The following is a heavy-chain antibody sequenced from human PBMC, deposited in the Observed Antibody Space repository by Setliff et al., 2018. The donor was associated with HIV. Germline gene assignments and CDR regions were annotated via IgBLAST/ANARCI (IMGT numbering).Heavy chain of an antibody. D-gene: IGHD4-17*01. J-gene: IGHJ3*01. V-gene: IGHV4-39*07. CDR1: GGSISSTNYF. Sequence: SETLSLTCTVSGGSISSTNYFWGWIRQPPGKGLEWIGSIYFTGSSDNNPSLKSRVTLSVDTSKHQFSLKLSSVTAADTAVYYCARVQMAYAAFDVWGQGTMVTVS. CDR3: ARVQMAYAAFDV. CDR2: IYFTGSS.